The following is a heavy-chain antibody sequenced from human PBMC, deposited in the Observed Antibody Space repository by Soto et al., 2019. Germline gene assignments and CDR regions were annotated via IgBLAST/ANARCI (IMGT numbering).Heavy chain of an antibody. Sequence: ASVKVSCKASGYTFTSYAMHRVRQAPGQRLEWMGWINAGNGNTKYSQKFQGRVTITRDTSASTAYMELSSLRSEDTAVYYCARAWVVVTAPDYWGQGTLVTVSS. V-gene: IGHV1-3*01. J-gene: IGHJ4*02. CDR3: ARAWVVVTAPDY. CDR2: INAGNGNT. CDR1: GYTFTSYA. D-gene: IGHD2-21*02.